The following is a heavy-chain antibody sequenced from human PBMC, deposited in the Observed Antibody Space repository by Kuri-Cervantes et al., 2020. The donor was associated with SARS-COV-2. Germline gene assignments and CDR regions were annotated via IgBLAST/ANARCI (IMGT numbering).Heavy chain of an antibody. D-gene: IGHD7-27*01. Sequence: ASVKVSCKASGYTFTGYYMHWVRQAPGQGLEWMGWINPNSGGTNYAQKLQGRVTMTTDTSTSTAYMELRSLRSVDTAVYYCARLWGTNDAFDIWGQGTMVTVSS. CDR2: INPNSGGT. CDR3: ARLWGTNDAFDI. V-gene: IGHV1-2*02. CDR1: GYTFTGYY. J-gene: IGHJ3*02.